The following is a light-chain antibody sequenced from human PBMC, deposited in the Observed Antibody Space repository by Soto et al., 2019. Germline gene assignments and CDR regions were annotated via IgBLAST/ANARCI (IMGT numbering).Light chain of an antibody. V-gene: IGKV3-11*01. CDR3: QQRNRWPYT. J-gene: IGKJ2*01. CDR1: QSVSSD. CDR2: GAS. Sequence: EIVLTQSPATLALSPGERATLSCRADQSVSSDFAWYQQKPGQGPRLLIYGASIRATGIPARFSGSGSGTDFTLTITSLEAEDFAVYYCQQRNRWPYTFGLGTKLEIK.